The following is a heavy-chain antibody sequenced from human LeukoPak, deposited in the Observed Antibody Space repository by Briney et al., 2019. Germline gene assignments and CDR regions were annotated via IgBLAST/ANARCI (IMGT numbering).Heavy chain of an antibody. J-gene: IGHJ6*02. Sequence: SETLSLTCTVSGGSIRDSYWNWIRLPAGRGLEWIGRSYTTGSASYNPSLKSRVTMSFDMSSNQFSLRLTSVTAAVTAVYFCARGELIRGVLARSPRPRLYYGMDVWGQGTTVIVSS. CDR1: GGSIRDSY. CDR2: SYTTGSA. CDR3: ARGELIRGVLARSPRPRLYYGMDV. V-gene: IGHV4-4*07. D-gene: IGHD3-10*01.